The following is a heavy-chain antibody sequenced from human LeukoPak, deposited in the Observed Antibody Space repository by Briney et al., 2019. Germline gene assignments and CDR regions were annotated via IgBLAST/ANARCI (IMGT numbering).Heavy chain of an antibody. J-gene: IGHJ6*03. V-gene: IGHV4-4*07. CDR2: IYSTGST. Sequence: SETLSLTCTVSGGSVSGYYCSWIRQPAGKGLEWIGRIYSTGSTDYNASLKSRVTMSVDTSKNQFCLKLSSVTAADTAVYYCARMSYDRTGEGRANLYYYYMAVWGKGTTVTVSS. CDR3: ARMSYDRTGEGRANLYYYYMAV. D-gene: IGHD3-3*01. CDR1: GGSVSGYY.